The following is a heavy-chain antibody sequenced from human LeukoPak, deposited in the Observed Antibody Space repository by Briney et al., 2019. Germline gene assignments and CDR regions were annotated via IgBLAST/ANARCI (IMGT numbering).Heavy chain of an antibody. CDR2: IYSGGST. V-gene: IGHV3-53*01. Sequence: VRSLRPSCAASGVTVSSNYMSCVPQAPGKGLEWVSGIYSGGSTYYADSVKGRFTISRDNSKNTLFPQMYSLRAEDTPVYYCAREWLHLSPPYYYFDYWGQGTMVTVSS. CDR1: GVTVSSNY. J-gene: IGHJ4*02. D-gene: IGHD5-18*01. CDR3: AREWLHLSPPYYYFDY.